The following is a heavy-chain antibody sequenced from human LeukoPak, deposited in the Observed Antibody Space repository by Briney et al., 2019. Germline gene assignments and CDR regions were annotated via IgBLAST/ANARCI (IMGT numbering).Heavy chain of an antibody. Sequence: GGSLRLSCAASGFIFSSYAMNWVRQAPGKGLDWVAIVSYDGSIKFYADSVKGRFTISRDNSKNTLYLQMNSLTTEDTAVYYCARDAPYGSGRGAFDIWGQGTMVTVSS. CDR1: GFIFSSYA. V-gene: IGHV3-30-3*01. CDR3: ARDAPYGSGRGAFDI. D-gene: IGHD3-10*01. CDR2: VSYDGSIK. J-gene: IGHJ3*02.